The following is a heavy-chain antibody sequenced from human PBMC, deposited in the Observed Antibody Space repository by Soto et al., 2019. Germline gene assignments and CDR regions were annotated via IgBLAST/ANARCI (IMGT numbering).Heavy chain of an antibody. V-gene: IGHV3-13*01. CDR3: ARAFGALLYGMDV. CDR1: GFTFSSFD. Sequence: GGSLRLYCAASGFTFSSFDIHCFRQATGKGLEWFSAIGTAGDTYYPGSVKGRFTISRENAKNSLYLQMNSLRAVDTAVYYCARAFGALLYGMDVWVQGTTVTVSS. D-gene: IGHD3-10*01. CDR2: IGTAGDT. J-gene: IGHJ6*02.